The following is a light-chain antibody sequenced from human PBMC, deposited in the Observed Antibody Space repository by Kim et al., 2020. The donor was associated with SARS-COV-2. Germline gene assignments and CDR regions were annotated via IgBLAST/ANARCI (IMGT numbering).Light chain of an antibody. Sequence: RVTSSGTGRRSNISAGYDVHWVQQLPGTAPQLLIYGNSNRPSGVPDRFSGSKSGTSASLAITGLQAEDEADYYCQSYDSSPSGWVFGGGTQLTVL. J-gene: IGLJ3*02. V-gene: IGLV1-40*01. CDR3: QSYDSSPSGWV. CDR2: GNS. CDR1: RSNISAGYD.